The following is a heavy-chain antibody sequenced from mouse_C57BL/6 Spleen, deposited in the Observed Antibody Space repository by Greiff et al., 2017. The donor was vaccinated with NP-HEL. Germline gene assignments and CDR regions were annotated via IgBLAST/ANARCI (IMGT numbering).Heavy chain of an antibody. V-gene: IGHV1-52*01. J-gene: IGHJ1*03. CDR3: ARTTGVGRYFDV. CDR1: GYTFTSYW. CDR2: IDPSDSET. Sequence: VQLQQPGAELVRPGSSVKLSCKASGYTFTSYWMHWVKQRPIQGLEWIGNIDPSDSETHYNQKFKDKATLTVDKSSSTAYMQLSSLTSEDSAVYYCARTTGVGRYFDVWGTGTTVTVSS. D-gene: IGHD1-1*01.